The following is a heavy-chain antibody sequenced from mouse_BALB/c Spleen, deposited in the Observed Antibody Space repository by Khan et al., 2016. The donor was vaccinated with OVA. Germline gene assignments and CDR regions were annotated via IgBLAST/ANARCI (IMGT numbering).Heavy chain of an antibody. CDR3: TSSGGAAFAY. Sequence: QVQLQQPGAELVKPGASVKLSCKASGYTFTSYYIYWVKQRPGQGLEWIGGINPSNGGTYFNEKFESKATLTVDKSSSTAFMQVSSLTSEDSAVYYGTSSGGAAFAYWGQGTLVTVSA. D-gene: IGHD3-1*01. CDR2: INPSNGGT. J-gene: IGHJ3*01. V-gene: IGHV1S81*02. CDR1: GYTFTSYY.